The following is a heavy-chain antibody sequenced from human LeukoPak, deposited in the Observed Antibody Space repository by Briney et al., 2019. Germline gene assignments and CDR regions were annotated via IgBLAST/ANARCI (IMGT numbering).Heavy chain of an antibody. Sequence: SGPTLVKPTQTHTLTSTFPGVAPSSCAGTGGCSPQPPGEALQSLALMYWDDDNRYSPSRKSRLTVTKDTSKSQVVLTMTNMDPVDTATYYCAHNGDDSSRHLFAPWGQGILVTVS. CDR2: MYWDDDN. D-gene: IGHD6-13*01. J-gene: IGHJ5*02. CDR3: AHNGDDSSRHLFAP. V-gene: IGHV2-5*02. CDR1: GVAPSSCAGT.